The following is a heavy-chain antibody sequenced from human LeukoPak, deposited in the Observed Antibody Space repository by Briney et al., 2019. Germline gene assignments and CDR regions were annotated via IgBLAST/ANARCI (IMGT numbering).Heavy chain of an antibody. Sequence: GASVKVSCKASGYTFTGYYMHWVRQAPGQGLEWMGCIHPNSGGTNYAQKFQGRVTMTRDTSISTVYMELSSLRSEDTAVYYCARSITMVRGVARYYDSSGWFDPWGQGTLVTVSS. CDR1: GYTFTGYY. CDR3: ARSITMVRGVARYYDSSGWFDP. D-gene: IGHD3-10*01. CDR2: IHPNSGGT. V-gene: IGHV1-2*02. J-gene: IGHJ5*02.